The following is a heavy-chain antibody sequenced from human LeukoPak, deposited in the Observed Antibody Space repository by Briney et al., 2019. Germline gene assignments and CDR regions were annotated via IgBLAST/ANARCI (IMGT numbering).Heavy chain of an antibody. D-gene: IGHD6-13*01. Sequence: SVKVSCKASGGTFSSYAISWVRQAPGQGLEWMGGIIPIFGTANYAQKFQGRVTITTDESTSTAYMELSSLRSEDTAVYYCARDQGKAAAGINDTFDIWGQGTMVTVSS. V-gene: IGHV1-69*05. CDR3: ARDQGKAAAGINDTFDI. CDR2: IIPIFGTA. J-gene: IGHJ3*02. CDR1: GGTFSSYA.